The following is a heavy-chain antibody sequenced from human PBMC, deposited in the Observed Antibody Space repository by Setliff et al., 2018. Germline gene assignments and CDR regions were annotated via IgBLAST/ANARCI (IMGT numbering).Heavy chain of an antibody. Sequence: LSLTCSVSGGAVSGDYWTWIRQPPGKGLEYIGYINYSGSTNYNPSLKSRVTISGDTSKNQVSLRLSSVTAADTAVYYCATRKSSGRLYYMDVWDKGTTVTVSS. CDR3: ATRKSSGRLYYMDV. V-gene: IGHV4-59*02. D-gene: IGHD1-26*01. CDR1: GGAVSGDY. J-gene: IGHJ6*03. CDR2: INYSGST.